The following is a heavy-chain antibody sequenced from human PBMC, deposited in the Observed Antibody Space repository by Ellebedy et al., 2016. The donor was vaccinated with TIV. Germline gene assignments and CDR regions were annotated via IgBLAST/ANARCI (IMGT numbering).Heavy chain of an antibody. CDR2: IYYSGST. D-gene: IGHD3-10*01. J-gene: IGHJ4*02. Sequence: SETLSLTCTVSGGSISSSSYYWGWIRQPPGKGLEWIGSIYYSGSTYYNPSLKSRVTISVDTSKNQFSLKLSSVTAADTAVYYCARDSHYGSGTYCFDYWGQGTLVTVSS. CDR1: GGSISSSSYY. CDR3: ARDSHYGSGTYCFDY. V-gene: IGHV4-39*02.